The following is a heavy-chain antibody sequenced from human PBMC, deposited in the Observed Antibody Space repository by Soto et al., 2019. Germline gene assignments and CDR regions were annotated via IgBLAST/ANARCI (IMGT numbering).Heavy chain of an antibody. J-gene: IGHJ4*02. Sequence: ASVKVSCEASGYTFTSYAMHWVRQAPGQRLEWMGWINAGNGNTKYSQKFQGRVTITRDTSTSTAYMELSSLRSEDTAVYYCARAGGNYYDSSGYYYFGWGQGTLVTVSS. V-gene: IGHV1-3*01. CDR2: INAGNGNT. CDR3: ARAGGNYYDSSGYYYFG. CDR1: GYTFTSYA. D-gene: IGHD3-22*01.